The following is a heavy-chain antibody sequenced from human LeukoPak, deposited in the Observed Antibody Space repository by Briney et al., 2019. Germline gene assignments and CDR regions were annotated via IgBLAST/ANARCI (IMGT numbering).Heavy chain of an antibody. D-gene: IGHD6-13*01. CDR3: ARDLGYSSSWSESAFDI. CDR2: IYTSGST. Sequence: SGALSLTCSVSGGSISSYYWSWIRQPAGKGLERIGRIYTSGSTNYNPALKSRVTMSVDTSKNQFSLKLSSVTAADTAVYYCARDLGYSSSWSESAFDIWGQGTMVTVSS. CDR1: GGSISSYY. J-gene: IGHJ3*02. V-gene: IGHV4-4*07.